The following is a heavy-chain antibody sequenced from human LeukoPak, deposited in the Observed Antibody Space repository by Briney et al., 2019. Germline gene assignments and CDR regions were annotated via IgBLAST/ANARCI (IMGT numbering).Heavy chain of an antibody. J-gene: IGHJ4*02. Sequence: GASVKVSCKASGYTFTGYYMHWVRQAPGQGLEWMGQINPNSGGTNYAQKFQGRVTMTRDTSISTAYMELSRLRSDDTAVYYCARDLNYYDSSGYSYWGKGPLVTVSS. D-gene: IGHD3-22*01. CDR1: GYTFTGYY. CDR2: INPNSGGT. CDR3: ARDLNYYDSSGYSY. V-gene: IGHV1-2*06.